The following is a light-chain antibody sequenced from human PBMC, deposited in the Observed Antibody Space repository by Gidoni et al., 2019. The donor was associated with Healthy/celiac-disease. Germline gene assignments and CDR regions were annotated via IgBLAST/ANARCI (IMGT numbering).Light chain of an antibody. CDR3: QQSYSTPPWT. V-gene: IGKV1-39*01. Sequence: DIQMTQSPSSLSASVGDRVTITCRASQSISSYLNLYQHKPGKAPKHLIYAASSLQSGVPSRFSGSGSGTDFTLTISSLQPEDFATYYCQQSYSTPPWTFGQGTKVEIK. CDR2: AAS. CDR1: QSISSY. J-gene: IGKJ1*01.